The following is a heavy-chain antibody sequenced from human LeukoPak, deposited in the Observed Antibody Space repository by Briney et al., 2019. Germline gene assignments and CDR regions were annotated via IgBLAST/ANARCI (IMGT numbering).Heavy chain of an antibody. CDR1: GGSISSHY. CDR2: IYYSGST. CDR3: ARVRRRDSSSSALFFDYFDY. V-gene: IGHV4-59*11. Sequence: SSETLSFTCTVSGGSISSHYWSWIRRPPGKGLEWIGYIYYSGSTNYNPSLKSRVTISVDTSKNQFSLKLSSVTAADTAVYYCARVRRRDSSSSALFFDYFDYWGQGTLVTVSS. D-gene: IGHD6-6*01. J-gene: IGHJ4*02.